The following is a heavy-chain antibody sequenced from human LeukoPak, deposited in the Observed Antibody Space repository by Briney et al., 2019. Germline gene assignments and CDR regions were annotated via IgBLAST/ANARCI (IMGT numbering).Heavy chain of an antibody. D-gene: IGHD3-10*01. V-gene: IGHV4-39*07. CDR2: IYYSGST. CDR3: AGDMITMVRGVSIHYYYMDV. J-gene: IGHJ6*03. Sequence: PSETLSLTCTVSGGSISSSSYYWGWIRQPPGKGLEWIGSIYYSGSTYYNPSLKSRVTISVDTSKNQFSLKLSSVTAADTAVYYCAGDMITMVRGVSIHYYYMDVWGKGTTVTVSS. CDR1: GGSISSSSYY.